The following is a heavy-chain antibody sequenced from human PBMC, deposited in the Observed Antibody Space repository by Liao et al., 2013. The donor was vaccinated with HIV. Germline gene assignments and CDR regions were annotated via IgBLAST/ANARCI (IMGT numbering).Heavy chain of an antibody. CDR1: GGSISTFY. Sequence: QVQLQESGPGLVKPSETLSLTCSVSGGSISTFYWSWIRQPPGKGLEWIGYIYYSGSTNYNPSLKSRVTISVDTSENQFSLKLSSVTAADTAVYYCARVRSIAARPWYFDLWGRGTLVAVSS. V-gene: IGHV4-59*08. D-gene: IGHD6-6*01. CDR2: IYYSGST. CDR3: ARVRSIAARPWYFDL. J-gene: IGHJ2*01.